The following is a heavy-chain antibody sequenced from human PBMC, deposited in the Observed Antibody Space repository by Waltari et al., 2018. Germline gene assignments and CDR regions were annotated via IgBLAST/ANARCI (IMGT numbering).Heavy chain of an antibody. CDR1: GFTFRDYW. Sequence: DVQLVESGAGALQPAGSLRLSFSASGFTFRDYWIYWVRQGPGKGLLWVSRINRDGSTTTYADSVKGRFTISRDNAKNTLDLQMNSVRVEDSAVYFCVRGGSYGSMDYWGQGTLVSVSS. D-gene: IGHD5-12*01. CDR3: VRGGSYGSMDY. J-gene: IGHJ4*02. V-gene: IGHV3-74*01. CDR2: INRDGSTT.